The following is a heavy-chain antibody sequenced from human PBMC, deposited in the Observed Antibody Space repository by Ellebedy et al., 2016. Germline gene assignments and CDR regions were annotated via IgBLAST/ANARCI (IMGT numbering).Heavy chain of an antibody. J-gene: IGHJ5*02. CDR2: LYYGGNT. CDR1: RGSMSNSNYY. D-gene: IGHD2-15*01. CDR3: ASGAIVEMVAATPNWFDP. V-gene: IGHV4-39*07. Sequence: SETLSLTCTVSRGSMSNSNYYWGWFRQPPGKGPEWVGSLYYGGNTFYNPSLKSRVTISADMSKNQFSLKLRSVTAADTAVYYWASGAIVEMVAATPNWFDPWGPGILVTVSS.